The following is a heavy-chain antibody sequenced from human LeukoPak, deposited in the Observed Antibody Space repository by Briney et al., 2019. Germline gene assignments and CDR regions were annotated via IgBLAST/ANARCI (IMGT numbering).Heavy chain of an antibody. V-gene: IGHV3-66*01. Sequence: GGSLRLSCAASGFTVSSNYMSWVRQAPGKGLEWVSVIYSGGSTYYADSVKGRFTISRDNSKNTLYLQMNSLRAEDTAVYYCARGPVSYAFDIWGQGTMVTVSS. J-gene: IGHJ3*02. CDR3: ARGPVSYAFDI. CDR1: GFTVSSNY. D-gene: IGHD2-8*01. CDR2: IYSGGST.